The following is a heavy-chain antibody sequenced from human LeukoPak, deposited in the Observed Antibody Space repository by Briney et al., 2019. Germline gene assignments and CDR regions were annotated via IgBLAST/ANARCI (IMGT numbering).Heavy chain of an antibody. V-gene: IGHV3-15*01. J-gene: IGHJ4*02. D-gene: IGHD3-10*01. CDR3: TTILLWFGELFSSFDY. CDR2: IKSKTDGGTT. CDR1: GFTLSNAW. Sequence: GGSPSLSRAASGFTLSNAWMSWVRQAPGEGLEWVGRIKSKTDGGTTDYAAPVKGRFHISRDDSKNTLYLQMNSLNTEDTAVYYCTTILLWFGELFSSFDYWGQGTLVTVSS.